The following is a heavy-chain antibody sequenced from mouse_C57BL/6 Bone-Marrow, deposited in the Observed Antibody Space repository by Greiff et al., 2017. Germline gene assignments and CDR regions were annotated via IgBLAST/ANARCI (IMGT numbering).Heavy chain of an antibody. CDR2: ISSGSSTI. D-gene: IGHD1-1*01. CDR3: ARGHYGSSYHYFDY. J-gene: IGHJ2*01. V-gene: IGHV5-17*01. Sequence: VMLVESGGGLVKPGGSLQLSCAASGFTFSDYGMHWVRQAPEKGLEWVAYISSGSSTIYYADTVKGRFTITRENAQSTLFLQMTSLRSEDTAMYYCARGHYGSSYHYFDYWGQGTTLTGTS. CDR1: GFTFSDYG.